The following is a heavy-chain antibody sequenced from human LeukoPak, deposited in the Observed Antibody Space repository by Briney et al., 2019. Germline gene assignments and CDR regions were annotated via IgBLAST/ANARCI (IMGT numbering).Heavy chain of an antibody. J-gene: IGHJ4*02. Sequence: ASVKVSCKASGYTFTDYYFHWVRQAPGQGREWMGFVNPKNGATNYAQKFQGRVTMTRDTSISTAYMELSSLRSDDTAVYFCARLALSPTLDYWGQGTLVTVSS. V-gene: IGHV1-2*02. CDR1: GYTFTDYY. CDR3: ARLALSPTLDY. CDR2: VNPKNGAT. D-gene: IGHD2-15*01.